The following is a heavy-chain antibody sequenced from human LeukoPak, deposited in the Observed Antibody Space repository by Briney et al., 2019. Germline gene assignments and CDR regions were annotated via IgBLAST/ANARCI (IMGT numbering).Heavy chain of an antibody. CDR1: GFTFTSYW. CDR3: ARGLIVRGVIVGNLFDS. CDR2: IKQDGSEK. J-gene: IGHJ4*02. D-gene: IGHD3-10*01. Sequence: GGSLRLSCAASGFTFTSYWMYWVRQAPGKGLEWVANIKQDGSEKYYVDSLKGRFTISRDNAKNSLFLQMNSLRAEDTAVYYCARGLIVRGVIVGNLFDSWGQGTLVTVSS. V-gene: IGHV3-7*01.